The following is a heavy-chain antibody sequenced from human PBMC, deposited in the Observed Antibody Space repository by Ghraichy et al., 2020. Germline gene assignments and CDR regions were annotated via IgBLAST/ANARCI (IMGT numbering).Heavy chain of an antibody. CDR2: IFVGGTT. J-gene: IGHJ5*02. Sequence: SETLSLTCSVSGGSISSYYWSWIRQPAGKGLEWIGRIFVGGTTNYNPSLQSRVTMSVDTSTNQVSLRLTSVTAADTAVYYCVRAKKFTGTGSVVYWFDPWGQGTLVTVSS. D-gene: IGHD3/OR15-3a*01. CDR1: GGSISSYY. V-gene: IGHV4-4*07. CDR3: VRAKKFTGTGSVVYWFDP.